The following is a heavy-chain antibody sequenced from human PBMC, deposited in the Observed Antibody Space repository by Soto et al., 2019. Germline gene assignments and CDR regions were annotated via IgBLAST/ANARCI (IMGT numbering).Heavy chain of an antibody. J-gene: IGHJ4*02. CDR3: ARGLITMVRGVINPLSY. CDR1: GYTFTSYY. Sequence: QVQLVQSGAEVKKPGASVKVSCKASGYTFTSYYMHWVRQAPGQGLEWMGIINPSGGSTSYAQKFQGRVTMTRDTSTSTVYMELSSLRSEDTAVYYCARGLITMVRGVINPLSYWGQGTLVPVSS. D-gene: IGHD3-10*01. CDR2: INPSGGST. V-gene: IGHV1-46*01.